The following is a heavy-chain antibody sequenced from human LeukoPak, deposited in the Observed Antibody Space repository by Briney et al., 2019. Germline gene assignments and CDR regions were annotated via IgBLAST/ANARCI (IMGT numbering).Heavy chain of an antibody. D-gene: IGHD3-22*01. J-gene: IGHJ4*02. CDR1: GFTFSSYA. V-gene: IGHV3-23*01. CDR3: AKDRLTTMIVVVITLDDY. Sequence: GGSLRLSCAASGFTFSSYAMSWVRQAPGKGLEWFSAISGSGGSTYYADSLKGRFTISRDNSKNTLYLQMNSLRAKDTAVYYCAKDRLTTMIVVVITLDDYWGQGTLVTVSS. CDR2: ISGSGGST.